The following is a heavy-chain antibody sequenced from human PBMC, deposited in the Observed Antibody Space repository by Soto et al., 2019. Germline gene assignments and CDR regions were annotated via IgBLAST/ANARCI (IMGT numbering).Heavy chain of an antibody. CDR2: ISYDGSNK. CDR3: AKDPSGGRPENWFDP. CDR1: GFTFSSYG. J-gene: IGHJ5*02. Sequence: GGSLRLSCAASGFTFSSYGMHWVRQAPGKGLEWVAVISYDGSNKYYADSVKGRFTISRDNSKNTLYLQMNSLRAEDTAVYYCAKDPSGGRPENWFDPWGQGTLVTVSS. V-gene: IGHV3-30*18. D-gene: IGHD2-15*01.